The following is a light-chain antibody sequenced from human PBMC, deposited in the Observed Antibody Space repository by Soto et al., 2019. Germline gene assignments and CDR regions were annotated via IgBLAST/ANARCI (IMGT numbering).Light chain of an antibody. J-gene: IGKJ4*01. CDR2: GAS. CDR3: QRCGSSRLT. CDR1: QSVSSSY. V-gene: IGKV3-20*01. Sequence: EIVLTQSPGTLYLSPGERATLSCRASQSVSSSYLAWYQQKPGQAPRLLISGASSRATGIPDRFSGSGSGTDFTLTISRLEPEDFAVFYCQRCGSSRLTFGGGTKGEIK.